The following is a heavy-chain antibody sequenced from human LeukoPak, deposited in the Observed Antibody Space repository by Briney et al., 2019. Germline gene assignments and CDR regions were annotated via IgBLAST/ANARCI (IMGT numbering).Heavy chain of an antibody. CDR3: MRGATDTTRWFDP. CDR1: GFTLSRYW. D-gene: IGHD1-7*01. V-gene: IGHV3-7*01. J-gene: IGHJ5*02. CDR2: IKQDESEK. Sequence: PGGSLRLSCAASGFTLSRYWMSWVRQAPGEGPEWVANIKQDESEKDYADSVRGRFTISRDNAKNSLYLQMNGLRAEDTAAYYCMRGATDTTRWFDPWGQGTLVTVSS.